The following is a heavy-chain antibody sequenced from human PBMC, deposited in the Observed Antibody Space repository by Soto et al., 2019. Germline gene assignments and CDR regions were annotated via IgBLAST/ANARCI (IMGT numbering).Heavy chain of an antibody. Sequence: VGSLRLSCEVSGLTFAKVWMSWIRQAPGKGLEWVGRIKSQIDGGRIDYAAPVKDRFTISRDDSKNTLYLQMNSLKTEDTAVYYCTTSVTGPPRAIDYWGQGNLVTVSS. V-gene: IGHV3-15*01. J-gene: IGHJ4*02. CDR2: IKSQIDGGRI. CDR1: GLTFAKVW. CDR3: TTSVTGPPRAIDY. D-gene: IGHD1-20*01.